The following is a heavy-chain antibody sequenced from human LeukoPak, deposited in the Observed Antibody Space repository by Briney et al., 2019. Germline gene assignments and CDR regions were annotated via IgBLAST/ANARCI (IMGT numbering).Heavy chain of an antibody. V-gene: IGHV1-2*02. D-gene: IGHD6-13*01. CDR1: GYTFTGYY. CDR2: INPNSGGT. CDR3: ARVRSIAAAGLVDY. J-gene: IGHJ4*02. Sequence: ASVKVSCKASGYTFTGYYMHWVRQAPGQGLEWMGWINPNSGGTNYAQKFQGRVTMTRDTSISTAYMELRSLRSDDTAVYYCARVRSIAAAGLVDYWGQGTLVTVSS.